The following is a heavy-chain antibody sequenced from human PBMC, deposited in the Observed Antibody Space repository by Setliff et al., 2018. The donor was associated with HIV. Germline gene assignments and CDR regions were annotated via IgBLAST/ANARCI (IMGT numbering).Heavy chain of an antibody. J-gene: IGHJ3*01. D-gene: IGHD3-22*01. CDR2: ISGYNGNT. CDR3: ATGRHYYDSSDYPANPFDV. V-gene: IGHV1-18*01. Sequence: ASVKVSCKASGYTFTSYGISWVRQAPGQGLEWMGWISGYNGNTNYAQKLQGRVTMTTDTSTSTAYMELSSLRSEDTAVYFCATGRHYYDSSDYPANPFDVWGQGTMVTVSS. CDR1: GYTFTSYG.